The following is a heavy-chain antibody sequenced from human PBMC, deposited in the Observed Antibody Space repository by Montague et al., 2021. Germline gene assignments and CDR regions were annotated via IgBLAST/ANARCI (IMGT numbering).Heavy chain of an antibody. J-gene: IGHJ6*02. CDR3: SKGRDAPDYYAMDV. D-gene: IGHD3-10*01. V-gene: IGHV3-43*02. CDR2: IFGEGYDT. Sequence: SLRLSCAASGFTFDDFAMHWVCQVPGKGLEWVSLIFGEGYDTKYADSVKGRFTISRDNSRNSLYLQMDSLKPEDSALYFCSKGRDAPDYYAMDVWGQGTTVTVS. CDR1: GFTFDDFA.